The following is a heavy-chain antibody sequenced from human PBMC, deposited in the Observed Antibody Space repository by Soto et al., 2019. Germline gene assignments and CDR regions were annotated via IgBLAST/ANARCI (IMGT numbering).Heavy chain of an antibody. CDR3: ARGGFYDSSGARNYYYYGMND. D-gene: IGHD3-22*01. Sequence: QVQLVQSGAEVKKPGASVKVSCKASGYTFTSYGINWVRQAPGQGLEWLGWISAYDGYTNYAQILQGRVSMTTDTPSKTAYMELRSLRSDDTAMYYCARGGFYDSSGARNYYYYGMNDWGQGTTVTVSS. CDR2: ISAYDGYT. CDR1: GYTFTSYG. J-gene: IGHJ6*02. V-gene: IGHV1-18*01.